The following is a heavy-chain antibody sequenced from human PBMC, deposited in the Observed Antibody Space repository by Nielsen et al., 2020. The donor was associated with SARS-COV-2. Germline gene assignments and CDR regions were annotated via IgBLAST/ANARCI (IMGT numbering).Heavy chain of an antibody. Sequence: GESLKISCKGSGYSFTSYWISWVRQMPGKGLEWMGRIAPSDSYTNYSPSFQGHVTISADKSISTAYLQWSSLKASDTAMYYCARQGNGRDGYNEFLVWGQGTLVTVSS. CDR3: ARQGNGRDGYNEFLV. D-gene: IGHD5-24*01. CDR1: GYSFTSYW. J-gene: IGHJ4*02. CDR2: IAPSDSYT. V-gene: IGHV5-10-1*01.